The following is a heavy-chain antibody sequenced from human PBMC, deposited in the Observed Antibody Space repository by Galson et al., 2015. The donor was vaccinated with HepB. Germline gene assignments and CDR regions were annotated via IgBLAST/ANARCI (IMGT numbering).Heavy chain of an antibody. Sequence: QSGAEVKKPGESLKISCKGSGYKFANYWIGWVRQLPGKGLEWMGIIWPGDSDTRYGPSIQGQGTLSGDKSNSTAYLQWSGLRASDTAMYYSARHRDGYNYFFDYWGQGTLVTVSS. V-gene: IGHV5-51*01. CDR2: IWPGDSDT. CDR1: GYKFANYW. J-gene: IGHJ4*02. D-gene: IGHD5-24*01. CDR3: ARHRDGYNYFFDY.